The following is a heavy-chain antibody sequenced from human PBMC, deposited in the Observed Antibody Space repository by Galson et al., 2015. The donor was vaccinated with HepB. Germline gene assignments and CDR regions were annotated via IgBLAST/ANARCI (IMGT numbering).Heavy chain of an antibody. CDR2: IYPGDSDT. J-gene: IGHJ5*02. CDR1: GYRFTNYW. Sequence: QSGAEVKKPGEFLKISCKTSGYRFTNYWIGWVRQVPGKGLEWMGIIYPGDSDTRYSPSFQGQVTLSADKSINTAYLQWSSLKASDTAMYYCARLNGALITTLGVAGWFDPWGQGTLVTVSS. D-gene: IGHD3-3*01. V-gene: IGHV5-51*01. CDR3: ARLNGALITTLGVAGWFDP.